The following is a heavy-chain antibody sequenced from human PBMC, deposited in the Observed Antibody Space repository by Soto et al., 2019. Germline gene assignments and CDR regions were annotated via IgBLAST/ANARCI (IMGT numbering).Heavy chain of an antibody. V-gene: IGHV3-30*09. CDR1: GFTFSDYG. J-gene: IGHJ6*02. CDR3: ARDINDFWSGYAERVYGTDV. Sequence: GGSLRLSCVVSGFTFSDYGFHWVRQATGKGLEWVAVISYDGNNKNYADSVKGRFAISRDNSKNMVFMEMNSLRIEDTAVYFCARDINDFWSGYAERVYGTDVWGQGTTVTVSS. D-gene: IGHD3-3*01. CDR2: ISYDGNNK.